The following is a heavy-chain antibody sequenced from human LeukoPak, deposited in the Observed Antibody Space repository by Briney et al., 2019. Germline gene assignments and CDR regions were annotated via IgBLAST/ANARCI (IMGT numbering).Heavy chain of an antibody. CDR3: ARTVGPDFWELVLDY. V-gene: IGHV1-69*13. D-gene: IGHD3-3*01. CDR2: IIPIFGTA. CDR1: GGTFSSYA. J-gene: IGHJ4*02. Sequence: SVKVSCKASGGTFSSYAISWVRQAPGQGLEWMGGIIPIFGTANYAQKFQGRVTITADESASTAYMELSSLRSEDTAVYYCARTVGPDFWELVLDYWGQGTLVTVSS.